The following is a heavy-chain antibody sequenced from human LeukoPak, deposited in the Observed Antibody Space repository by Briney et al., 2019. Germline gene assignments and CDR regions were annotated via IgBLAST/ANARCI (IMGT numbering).Heavy chain of an antibody. CDR3: ARDSEYSSSWYFFDY. Sequence: GGSLRLSCAALGFTFSSYCMSWVPQAPGKGLEWVANIKQDGSEKYYVDSVKGRFTISRDNAKNSLYLQMNSLRAEDTAVYYCARDSEYSSSWYFFDYWGQGTLVTVSS. V-gene: IGHV3-7*01. CDR2: IKQDGSEK. CDR1: GFTFSSYC. D-gene: IGHD6-13*01. J-gene: IGHJ4*02.